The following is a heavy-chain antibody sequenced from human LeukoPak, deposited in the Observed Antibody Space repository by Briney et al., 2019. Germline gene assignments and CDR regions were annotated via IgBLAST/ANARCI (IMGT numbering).Heavy chain of an antibody. J-gene: IGHJ4*02. CDR3: AKGAHYDFWSGYHRF. CDR2: ISYDGSNK. CDR1: GFTFSSYA. V-gene: IGHV3-30*04. D-gene: IGHD3-3*01. Sequence: GGSLRLSCAASGFTFSSYAMHWVRQAPGKGLEWVAVISYDGSNKYYADSVKGRFTISRDNSKNTLYLQMNSLRAEDTAVYYCAKGAHYDFWSGYHRFWGQGTLVTVSS.